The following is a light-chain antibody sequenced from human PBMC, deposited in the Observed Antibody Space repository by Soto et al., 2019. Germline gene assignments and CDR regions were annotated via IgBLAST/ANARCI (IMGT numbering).Light chain of an antibody. J-gene: IGLJ1*01. CDR2: EVT. Sequence: QSALTQPPSASGSPGQSVTISCTGTSSDVGANNYVSWYQQHPGKAPKLMIYEVTKRPSGVPDRCSGSKSGNTASLTVSGLQAEDEADYYCSSYAGANRVFGTGTKGTVL. V-gene: IGLV2-8*01. CDR3: SSYAGANRV. CDR1: SSDVGANNY.